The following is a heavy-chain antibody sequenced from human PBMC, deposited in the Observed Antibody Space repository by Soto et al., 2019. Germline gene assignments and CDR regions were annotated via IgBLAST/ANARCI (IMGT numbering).Heavy chain of an antibody. Sequence: QVQLVQSGAEVKKPGSSVKVSCKASGGTFSSYAISWVRQAPGQGLEWMGGIIPIFGTANYAQKFQGRVTITADESTRTAYMELSSLRSDDTAVYYCAILSGREEKDRFDDWGQGTLVTVSS. D-gene: IGHD5-12*01. CDR3: AILSGREEKDRFDD. J-gene: IGHJ4*02. CDR2: IIPIFGTA. V-gene: IGHV1-69*01. CDR1: GGTFSSYA.